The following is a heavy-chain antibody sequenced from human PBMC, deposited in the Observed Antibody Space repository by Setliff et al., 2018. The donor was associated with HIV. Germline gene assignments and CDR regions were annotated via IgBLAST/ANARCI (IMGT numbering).Heavy chain of an antibody. CDR1: GFTFGSYA. V-gene: IGHV3-23*01. CDR3: AKTLPTLYPPHDYYFAMDV. D-gene: IGHD2-15*01. CDR2: ISGSGDST. J-gene: IGHJ6*02. Sequence: PGGSLRLSCAPSGFTFGSYAMSWVRQAPGKGLEWVSAISGSGDSTFYADSLKGRFTISRDNSKNTLYLQMNSLRAEDTAVYYCAKTLPTLYPPHDYYFAMDVWGQGTTVTVSS.